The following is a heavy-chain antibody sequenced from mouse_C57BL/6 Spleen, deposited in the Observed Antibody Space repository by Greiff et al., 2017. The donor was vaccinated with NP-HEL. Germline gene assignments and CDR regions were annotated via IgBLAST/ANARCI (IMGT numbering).Heavy chain of an antibody. CDR3: ARGVGWYFDV. CDR2: IYPGSGNT. Sequence: VQLVESGPELVKPGASVKISCKASGYSFTSYYIHWVKQRPGQGLEWIGWIYPGSGNTKYNEKFKGKATLTADTSSSTAYMQLSSLTSEDSAVYYRARGVGWYFDVWGTGTTVTVSS. D-gene: IGHD1-1*02. CDR1: GYSFTSYY. J-gene: IGHJ1*03. V-gene: IGHV1-66*01.